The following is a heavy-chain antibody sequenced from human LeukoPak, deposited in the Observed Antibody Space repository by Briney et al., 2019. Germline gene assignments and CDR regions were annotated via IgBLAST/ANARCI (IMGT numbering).Heavy chain of an antibody. D-gene: IGHD4-23*01. CDR2: INSGGSSI. V-gene: IGHV3-74*01. J-gene: IGHJ3*02. Sequence: GGSLRLSCAASGFTFSSFWMYWVRQAPGKGLVWVSRINSGGSSIGYADSVKGRFTISRDNAKNTLFLQMNSLRAEDTAVYFCASGTRVGDNFDIWDQGTMVTVSS. CDR3: ASGTRVGDNFDI. CDR1: GFTFSSFW.